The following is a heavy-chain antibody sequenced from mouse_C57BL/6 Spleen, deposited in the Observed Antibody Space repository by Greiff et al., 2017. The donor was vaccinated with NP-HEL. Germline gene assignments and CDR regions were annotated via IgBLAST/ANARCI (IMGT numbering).Heavy chain of an antibody. CDR3: ARDRGGYDRAWFAY. D-gene: IGHD2-2*01. Sequence: EVMLVESGGGLVKPGGSLKLSCAASGFTFSSYAMSWVRQTPEKRLEWVATISDGGSYTYYPDNVKGRFTISRDTATNNLYLQIGHLKSEDTAMYYCARDRGGYDRAWFAYWGQGTLVTVSA. J-gene: IGHJ3*01. CDR1: GFTFSSYA. V-gene: IGHV5-4*01. CDR2: ISDGGSYT.